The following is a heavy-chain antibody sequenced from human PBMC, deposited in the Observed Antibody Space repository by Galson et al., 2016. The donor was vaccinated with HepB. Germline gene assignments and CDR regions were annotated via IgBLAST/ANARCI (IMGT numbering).Heavy chain of an antibody. J-gene: IGHJ4*01. D-gene: IGHD3-9*01. CDR1: GFTFSDYA. V-gene: IGHV3-23*01. Sequence: SLRLSCAASGFTFSDYAMSWVRQAPGKGLQWVSTIRGTGVTTHYADSVKGRFTISRDNSKHTLYLQMSSLRAEDTAMYYCAKATPYYDVLTGFFVYYSDYWGHGTLVTVSS. CDR2: IRGTGVTT. CDR3: AKATPYYDVLTGFFVYYSDY.